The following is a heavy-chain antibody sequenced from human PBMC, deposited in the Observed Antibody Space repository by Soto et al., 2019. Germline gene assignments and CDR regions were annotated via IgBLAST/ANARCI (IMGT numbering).Heavy chain of an antibody. CDR1: GYSFSTHG. CDR2: ISGNSADK. V-gene: IGHV1-18*01. J-gene: IGHJ4*02. CDR3: ARDASSGYFDSSDYPTGFDY. D-gene: IGHD3-22*01. Sequence: QVQLVQSGADVKKPGASVKVSCKASGYSFSTHGFSWVRQAPGQGLEWMGWISGNSADKHYSQKFHGRITMTTATSKSRASVELKSLRSDDTAVYYCARDASSGYFDSSDYPTGFDYWIQGTLVTVSS.